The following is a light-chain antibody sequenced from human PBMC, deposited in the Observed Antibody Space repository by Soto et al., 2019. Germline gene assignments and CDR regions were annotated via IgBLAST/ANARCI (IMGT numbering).Light chain of an antibody. CDR1: QSVGSN. CDR2: VAS. CDR3: QQYNNRPPWT. J-gene: IGKJ1*01. V-gene: IGKV3-15*01. Sequence: EIVMTQSPSTLSVSPGERATLSCRASQSVGSNLAWYQQKPGQAPRLLMYVASTRATGIPARFSGSGSGAEFSLNISSLQSEDFAVYYCQQYNNRPPWTFGQGTKVEIK.